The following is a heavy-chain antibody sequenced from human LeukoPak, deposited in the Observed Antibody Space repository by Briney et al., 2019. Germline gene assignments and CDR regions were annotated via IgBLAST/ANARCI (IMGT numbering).Heavy chain of an antibody. CDR2: ISSSSSHI. V-gene: IGHV3-21*01. Sequence: AGGSLRLSCAASGFTFSSYSMNWARQAPGKGVEWVSSISSSSSHIYYADSVKGRFTISRDNAKNSLYLQMNSLRAEDTAVYYCARDLHPSGMDVWGQGTTVTVSS. CDR3: ARDLHPSGMDV. CDR1: GFTFSSYS. J-gene: IGHJ6*02.